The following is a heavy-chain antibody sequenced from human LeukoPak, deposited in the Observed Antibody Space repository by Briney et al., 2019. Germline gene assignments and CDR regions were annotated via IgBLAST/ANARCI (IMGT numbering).Heavy chain of an antibody. V-gene: IGHV1-69*04. CDR1: GGTFSSYA. D-gene: IGHD2-21*01. J-gene: IGHJ4*02. CDR3: ARDDPIAYCGGDCLGY. CDR2: IIPILGIA. Sequence: SVKVSCKASGGTFSSYAISWVRQAPGQGLEWMGRIIPILGIANYAQKFQGRVTITADKSTSTAYMELSSLRSEDTAVYYCARDDPIAYCGGDCLGYWGQGTLVTVSS.